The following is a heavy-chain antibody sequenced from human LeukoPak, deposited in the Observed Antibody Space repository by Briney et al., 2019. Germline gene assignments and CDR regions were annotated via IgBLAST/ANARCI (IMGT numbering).Heavy chain of an antibody. Sequence: SETLSLTCTVSGGSISSSSYYWGWIRQPPGKGLEWIGSIYYSGSTYYNPSLKSRVTISVDTSKNQFSLQLSSVTAADTAVYYCARDHRVVPAAIDWFDPWGQGTLVTVSS. D-gene: IGHD2-2*02. CDR1: GGSISSSSYY. V-gene: IGHV4-39*07. J-gene: IGHJ5*02. CDR3: ARDHRVVPAAIDWFDP. CDR2: IYYSGST.